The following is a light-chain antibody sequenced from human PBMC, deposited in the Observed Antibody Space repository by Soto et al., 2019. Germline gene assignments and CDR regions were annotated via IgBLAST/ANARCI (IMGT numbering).Light chain of an antibody. CDR3: QQTDSIPPT. J-gene: IGKJ4*01. Sequence: DIPMTQHQCCVSASEGERVTITCRASQSISKYVNWYQHKRGKAPTVLMHAASSLQSGVPSRFSGSGSCTDFFLTIISLQPEDFAVYYCQQTDSIPPTFCGGTKVDI. CDR2: AAS. V-gene: IGKV1-39*01. CDR1: QSISKY.